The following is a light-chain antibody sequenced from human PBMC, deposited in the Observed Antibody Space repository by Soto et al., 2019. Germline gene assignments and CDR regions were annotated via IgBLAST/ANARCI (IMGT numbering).Light chain of an antibody. CDR1: QSVSSN. V-gene: IGKV3-15*01. J-gene: IGKJ1*01. CDR2: DES. CDR3: PQYSSWPPWT. Sequence: EIVMTQSPATLSVSPGERATLSCRASQSVSSNLAWYQQQPGQAPRLLIYDESTRATGIPARFSGSGSGTEFTLTMSSLQSEDFAVYYCPQYSSWPPWTFGQGTKVEIK.